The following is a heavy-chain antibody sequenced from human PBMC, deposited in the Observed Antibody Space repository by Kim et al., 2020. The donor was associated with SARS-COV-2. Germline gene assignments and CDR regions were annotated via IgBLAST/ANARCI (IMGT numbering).Heavy chain of an antibody. CDR3: ASPGFGEFEAFDI. V-gene: IGHV3-48*02. D-gene: IGHD3-10*01. J-gene: IGHJ3*02. Sequence: YADSVKGRFTISIDNAKNSLYLQMNSRGDDDTALYYCASPGFGEFEAFDIWGQGTMVTVSS.